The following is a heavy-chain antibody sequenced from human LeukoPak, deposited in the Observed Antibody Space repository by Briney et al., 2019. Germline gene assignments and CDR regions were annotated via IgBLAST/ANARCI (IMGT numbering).Heavy chain of an antibody. J-gene: IGHJ2*01. CDR1: GGSISSYY. V-gene: IGHV4-59*01. CDR3: ARDKGWQQLISTTPHWYFDL. Sequence: PSETLSLTCTVSGGSISSYYWSWLRQPPGKGLEWIGYIYYSGSTNYNPSLKSRVTISVDTSKNQFSLKLSSVTAADTAVYYCARDKGWQQLISTTPHWYFDLWGRGTLVTVSS. CDR2: IYYSGST. D-gene: IGHD6-13*01.